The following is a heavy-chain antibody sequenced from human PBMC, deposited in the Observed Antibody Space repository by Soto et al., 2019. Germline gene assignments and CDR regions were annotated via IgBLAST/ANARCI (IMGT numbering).Heavy chain of an antibody. V-gene: IGHV3-30*18. CDR1: GFTFSSYG. J-gene: IGHJ6*02. Sequence: QVQLVESGGGVVQPGRSLRLSCAASGFTFSSYGMHWVRQAPGKGLEWVAVISYDGSNKYYADSVKGRFTISRDNSKNTRYLQMNSLRAEDTAVYYCAKEGGYYYGSGSYRTPYYYYGMDVWGQGTTVTVSS. D-gene: IGHD3-10*01. CDR2: ISYDGSNK. CDR3: AKEGGYYYGSGSYRTPYYYYGMDV.